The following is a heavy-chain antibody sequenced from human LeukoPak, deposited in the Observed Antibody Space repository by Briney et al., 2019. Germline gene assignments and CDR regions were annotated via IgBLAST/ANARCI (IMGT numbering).Heavy chain of an antibody. D-gene: IGHD3-22*01. CDR3: ARHYYDSSGYPYYFDY. CDR1: GGTFSSYA. J-gene: IGHJ4*02. CDR2: IIPILGIA. V-gene: IGHV1-69*04. Sequence: SVKVSCKASGGTFSSYAISWVRQAPGQGLEWMGRIIPILGIANYAQKFQGRVTNTADKSTSTAYMELSSLRSEDTAVYYCARHYYDSSGYPYYFDYWGQGTLVTVSS.